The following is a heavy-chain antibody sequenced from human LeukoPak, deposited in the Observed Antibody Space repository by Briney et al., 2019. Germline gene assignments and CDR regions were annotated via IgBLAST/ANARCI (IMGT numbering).Heavy chain of an antibody. CDR1: GYTFTSYY. CDR2: INPSGGST. CDR3: ARVNLGCSSGGSCYWVRKFDP. D-gene: IGHD2-15*01. Sequence: GASVKVSCKASGYTFTSYYMHWVRQAPGQGLEWMGIINPSGGSTSYAQKFQGRVTMTRDTSTSTVYMELSSLRSEDTAVYYCARVNLGCSSGGSCYWVRKFDPWGQGTLVTVSS. V-gene: IGHV1-46*01. J-gene: IGHJ5*02.